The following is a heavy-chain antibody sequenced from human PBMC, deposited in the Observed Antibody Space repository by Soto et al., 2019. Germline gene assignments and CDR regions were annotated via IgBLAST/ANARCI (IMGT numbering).Heavy chain of an antibody. J-gene: IGHJ6*02. CDR3: ARDLRGAGTSGYYGMDV. V-gene: IGHV4-59*01. CDR2: IYYSGST. Sequence: SETLSLTCTVSGGSISSYYWSWIRQPPGKGLEWIGYIYYSGSTTYQPSLKSRVTISVDRSQNQFSLELTSVTAADTAVYFCARDLRGAGTSGYYGMDVWGQGTTVTVTS. CDR1: GGSISSYY. D-gene: IGHD6-19*01.